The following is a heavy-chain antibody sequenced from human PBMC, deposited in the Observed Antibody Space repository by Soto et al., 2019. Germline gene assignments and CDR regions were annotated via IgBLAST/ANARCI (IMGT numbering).Heavy chain of an antibody. CDR3: AKDHRYYGSGSYYNPHYFDY. V-gene: IGHV3-23*01. CDR2: ISGSGGST. D-gene: IGHD3-10*01. Sequence: GGSLRLSCAASGFTFSSYAMSWVRQAPGKGLEWVSAISGSGGSTYYADSVKGRFTISRDNSKNTLYLQMNSLRAEDTAAYYCAKDHRYYGSGSYYNPHYFDYWGQGTLVTVSS. J-gene: IGHJ4*02. CDR1: GFTFSSYA.